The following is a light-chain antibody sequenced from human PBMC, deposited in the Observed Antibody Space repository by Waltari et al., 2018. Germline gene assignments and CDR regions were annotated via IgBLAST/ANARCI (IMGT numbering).Light chain of an antibody. CDR3: MQGTQWPWT. Sequence: DVVMTQSPLSLPVTLGQPASISCRSSQSLVHSDGNTYLNWFHQRPGQSPRRLISKVSNRDSGVPDRFSGSGSGTDFTLKISRVEAEDVGVYYCMQGTQWPWTCGQGTKVEIK. CDR1: QSLVHSDGNTY. V-gene: IGKV2-30*02. J-gene: IGKJ1*01. CDR2: KVS.